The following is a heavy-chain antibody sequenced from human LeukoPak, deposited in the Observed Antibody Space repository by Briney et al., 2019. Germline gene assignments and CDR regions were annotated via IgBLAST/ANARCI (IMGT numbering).Heavy chain of an antibody. D-gene: IGHD6-13*01. CDR2: IIPIFGTA. Sequence: VASVKVSCKASGGTFSSYAISWVRQAPGQGLEWMGGIIPIFGTANYAQKFQGRVTITADKSTSTAYMELSSLRSEDTAVYYCARVRQQLPDYWGQGTLVTVSS. J-gene: IGHJ4*02. CDR1: GGTFSSYA. CDR3: ARVRQQLPDY. V-gene: IGHV1-69*06.